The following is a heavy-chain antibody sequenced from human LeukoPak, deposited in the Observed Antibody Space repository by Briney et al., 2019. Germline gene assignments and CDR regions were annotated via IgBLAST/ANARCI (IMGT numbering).Heavy chain of an antibody. D-gene: IGHD4-17*01. CDR3: ARALLNGAVAY. V-gene: IGHV4-34*01. CDR1: GGSFSGYY. CDR2: IYQSGNT. J-gene: IGHJ4*02. Sequence: AETLSLTCAVYGGSFSGYYWIWIRQPPGKGLEWMGDIYQSGNTNYNQSLKSRVTISVETSKNQFTLTLSSVTAAVYAVYCCARALLNGAVAYWGQGTLVTVSS.